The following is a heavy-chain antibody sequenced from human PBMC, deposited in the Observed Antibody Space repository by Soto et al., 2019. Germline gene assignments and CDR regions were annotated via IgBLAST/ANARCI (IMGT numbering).Heavy chain of an antibody. V-gene: IGHV3-23*01. J-gene: IGHJ6*03. Sequence: PGGSLRLSCAASGFTFSSYAMNWVRQAPGKGLEWVAGISISGKSIFYADSVKGRFTLSKDSSQSMLYLQMNSLRAEDTALYYCARHGGALNWGADYMDVWGKGATVTVSS. CDR1: GFTFSSYA. CDR3: ARHGGALNWGADYMDV. D-gene: IGHD2-21*01. CDR2: ISISGKSI.